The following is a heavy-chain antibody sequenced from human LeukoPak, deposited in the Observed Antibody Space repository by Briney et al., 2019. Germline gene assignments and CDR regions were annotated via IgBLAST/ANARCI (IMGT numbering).Heavy chain of an antibody. J-gene: IGHJ4*02. V-gene: IGHV3-23*01. Sequence: PGGSLRLSCAASGFTFSTYAMSWVRQAPGKGLKWVSALTNSGGSGGVTYYADSVKGRFIISRDNSKSTLYLQLSSLRAEDTAVYYCAKAMSTDHYDSRGFYRVDFDSWGQGTLVTVSS. CDR2: LTNSGGSGGVT. CDR3: AKAMSTDHYDSRGFYRVDFDS. D-gene: IGHD3-22*01. CDR1: GFTFSTYA.